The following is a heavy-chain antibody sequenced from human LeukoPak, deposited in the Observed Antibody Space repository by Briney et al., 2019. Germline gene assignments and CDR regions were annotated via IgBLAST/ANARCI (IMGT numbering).Heavy chain of an antibody. CDR3: ARQGRYCISTSCYVWFGP. D-gene: IGHD2-2*01. CDR2: IYYSGST. Sequence: SETLSLTCTVSGGSISSYYWSWIRQPPGKGLEWIGYIYYSGSTNYNPSLKSRVTISVDTSKNQFSLKLSSVTAADTAVYYRARQGRYCISTSCYVWFGPWGQGTLVTVSS. V-gene: IGHV4-59*08. J-gene: IGHJ5*02. CDR1: GGSISSYY.